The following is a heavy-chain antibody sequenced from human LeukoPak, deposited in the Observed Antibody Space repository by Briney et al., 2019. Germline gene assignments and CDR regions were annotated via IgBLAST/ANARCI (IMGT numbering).Heavy chain of an antibody. D-gene: IGHD2-21*02. Sequence: GGSLRLSCAASGLTFSSYAMHWVRQAPGKGLEWVAVISYDGSNKYYADSVKGRFSISRDNAKNTLYLQMNSLRAEDTAVYYCALPSCGGDCYSGWGQGTLVTVSS. V-gene: IGHV3-30-3*01. CDR2: ISYDGSNK. J-gene: IGHJ4*02. CDR1: GLTFSSYA. CDR3: ALPSCGGDCYSG.